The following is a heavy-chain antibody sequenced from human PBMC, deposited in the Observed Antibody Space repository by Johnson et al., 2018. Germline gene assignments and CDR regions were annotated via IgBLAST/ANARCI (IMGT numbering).Heavy chain of an antibody. Sequence: QLVESGGGVIQPGRSLRLSCAVSGFTFSSYDMHWVRQAPGKGLEWVTFISYDGSNKYYADSERGRFTISRDNFKNTLYLQMNSLRPEDTAVYYCAKGGEGNDDTPAYYYYMDVWGKGTTVTVTS. CDR3: AKGGEGNDDTPAYYYYMDV. CDR1: GFTFSSYD. CDR2: ISYDGSNK. V-gene: IGHV3-30*18. D-gene: IGHD1-1*01. J-gene: IGHJ6*03.